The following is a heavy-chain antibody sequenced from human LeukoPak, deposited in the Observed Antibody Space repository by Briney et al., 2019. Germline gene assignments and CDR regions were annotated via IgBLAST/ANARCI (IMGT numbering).Heavy chain of an antibody. J-gene: IGHJ3*02. V-gene: IGHV4-59*01. CDR1: GGSISSYY. CDR3: ARDLARDDALDI. Sequence: SETLSLTCTVSGGSISSYYWSWIRQPPGKGLEWIGYIFYSGSTNYNPSLKSRVTISVDTSKNQYSLKLNSVTAADTAVYYCARDLARDDALDIWGQGTLVTVSS. CDR2: IFYSGST.